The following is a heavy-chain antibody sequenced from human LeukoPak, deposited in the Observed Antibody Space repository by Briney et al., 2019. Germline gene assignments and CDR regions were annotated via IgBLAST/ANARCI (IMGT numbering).Heavy chain of an antibody. CDR2: IGAGEDT. Sequence: GGSLRLSCAASGFTFSTYDMHWVRQVTGKGLEWVSAIGAGEDTYYLGSVKGRFIISRDNAKDTLYLQMNSLRTEDTAVYYCAREYNSGPKQTDAFDIWGQGTMVTVSS. J-gene: IGHJ3*02. V-gene: IGHV3-13*04. D-gene: IGHD3-22*01. CDR1: GFTFSTYD. CDR3: AREYNSGPKQTDAFDI.